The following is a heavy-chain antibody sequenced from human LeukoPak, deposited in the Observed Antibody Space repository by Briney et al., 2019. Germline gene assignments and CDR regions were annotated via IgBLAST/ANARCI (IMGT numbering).Heavy chain of an antibody. CDR1: GGSISSSNW. CDR3: ARCREGGSPHYYCGMDV. V-gene: IGHV4-4*02. CDR2: IYHSGST. J-gene: IGHJ6*02. Sequence: SGTLSLTCAVSGGSISSSNWWSWVRQPPGKGLEWIGEIYHSGSTNYNPSLKSRVTISVDKSKNQFSLKLSSVTAADTAVYYCARCREGGSPHYYCGMDVWGQGTTVTVSS. D-gene: IGHD3-16*01.